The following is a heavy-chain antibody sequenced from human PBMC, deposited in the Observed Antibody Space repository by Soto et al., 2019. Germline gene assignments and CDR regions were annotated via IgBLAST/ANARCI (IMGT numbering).Heavy chain of an antibody. CDR3: ARHAVLAATQPMDV. Sequence: SETLSLTCTVSGGSISSYYWSWIRQPPGKGLEWIGYIYYSGSTNYNPSLKSRVTISVDTSKNQFSLKLSSVTAADTAVYYCARHAVLAATQPMDVWGQGTTVTVSS. J-gene: IGHJ6*02. V-gene: IGHV4-59*08. CDR2: IYYSGST. D-gene: IGHD2-15*01. CDR1: GGSISSYY.